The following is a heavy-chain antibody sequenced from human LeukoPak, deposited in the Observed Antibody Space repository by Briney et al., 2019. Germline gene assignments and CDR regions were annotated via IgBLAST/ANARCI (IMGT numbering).Heavy chain of an antibody. Sequence: PSETLSLTCAVSGGSFSGYYWSWIRQPPPQGLEWNGEINHSGSTSCNPSLKSRVTISVDTSKNQFSLKLSSVTAADTAVYYCAIGVLQLLYVMEDAFDIWGQGTMVTVSS. CDR1: GGSFSGYY. CDR2: INHSGST. J-gene: IGHJ3*02. V-gene: IGHV4-34*01. CDR3: AIGVLQLLYVMEDAFDI. D-gene: IGHD2-2*02.